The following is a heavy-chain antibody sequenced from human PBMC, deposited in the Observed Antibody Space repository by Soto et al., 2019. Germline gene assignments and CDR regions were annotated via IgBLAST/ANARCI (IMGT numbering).Heavy chain of an antibody. CDR1: GFTFSMYW. CDR2: ISDDGTTT. J-gene: IGHJ4*02. CDR3: TRRPRADSPGPGPH. V-gene: IGHV3-74*01. Sequence: HPWGYLRLSCVVSGFTFSMYWMHWFRQVPGQRPFWVSRISDDGTTTNYADSVRGRFTISRDNSKNTIYLQMNNLKPDDTSIYYCTRRPRADSPGPGPHWGQGT. D-gene: IGHD3-10*01.